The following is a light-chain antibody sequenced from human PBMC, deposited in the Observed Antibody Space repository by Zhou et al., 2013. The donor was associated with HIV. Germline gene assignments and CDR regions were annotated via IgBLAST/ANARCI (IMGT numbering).Light chain of an antibody. J-gene: IGKJ4*01. V-gene: IGKV1-39*01. CDR1: QTIATY. Sequence: DVQMTQSPPSLSASVGDRVTITCRASQTIATYLNWYQQTPGRAPKFLISAASSLQSGVPSRFSGSGSGTYFTLTITNLQPEDFATYYCQQSNATPLTFGGGTKLEIK. CDR3: QQSNATPLT. CDR2: AAS.